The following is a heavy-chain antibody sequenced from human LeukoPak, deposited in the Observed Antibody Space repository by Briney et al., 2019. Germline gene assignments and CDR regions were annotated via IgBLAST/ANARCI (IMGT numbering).Heavy chain of an antibody. CDR3: ARDNWNYGSSMDV. CDR2: IYYSGST. Sequence: SETLSLTCSVSGGSISTYYWSWIRQPPGKGLEWSGYIYYSGSTNYNPSLKSRVTISVDTSKNQFSLKLSSVTAADTAVYYCARDNWNYGSSMDVWGQGTTVTVSS. J-gene: IGHJ6*02. D-gene: IGHD1-7*01. V-gene: IGHV4-59*01. CDR1: GGSISTYY.